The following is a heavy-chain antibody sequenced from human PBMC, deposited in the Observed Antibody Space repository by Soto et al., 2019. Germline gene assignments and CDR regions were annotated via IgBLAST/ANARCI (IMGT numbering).Heavy chain of an antibody. J-gene: IGHJ4*02. Sequence: QVQLVQSGAEVRKPGSSVKVSCKASGGTFSRHTISWVRQAPGQGLEWMGGIIPMFGTANYAQKFQGRVTITEDESTSTAYMELSGLRSEDTAIYYCARGWGYESSDYYYAYWGQGTLVIVSS. V-gene: IGHV1-69*01. CDR3: ARGWGYESSDYYYAY. CDR2: IIPMFGTA. CDR1: GGTFSRHT. D-gene: IGHD3-22*01.